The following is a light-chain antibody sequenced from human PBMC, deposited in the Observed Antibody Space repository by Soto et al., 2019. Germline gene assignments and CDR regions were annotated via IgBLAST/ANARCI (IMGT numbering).Light chain of an antibody. CDR1: QSISSW. CDR3: QQYHSCWT. CDR2: KAS. V-gene: IGKV1-5*03. J-gene: IGKJ1*01. Sequence: DIPMTQSPSTLSASVGDRITITFRASQSISSWLAWYQQKPGKAPKLLIYKASSLEGGVPSRFSGSGSGTEFTLTISSLQPDDYATYYCQQYHSCWTFGQGTKVDIK.